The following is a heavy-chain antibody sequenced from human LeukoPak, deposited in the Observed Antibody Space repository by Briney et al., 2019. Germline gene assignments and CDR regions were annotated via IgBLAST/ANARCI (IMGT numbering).Heavy chain of an antibody. D-gene: IGHD3-10*01. CDR3: ARGRPRGAPFDY. V-gene: IGHV4-38-2*02. CDR1: GYSISSGYY. J-gene: IGHJ4*02. CDR2: IYHSGST. Sequence: ASETLSLTCTVSGYSISSGYYWGWIRQPPGKGLEWIGSIYHSGSTYYNPSLKSRVTISVDTSKNQFSLKLSSVTAADTAVYYCARGRPRGAPFDYWGQGTLVTVSS.